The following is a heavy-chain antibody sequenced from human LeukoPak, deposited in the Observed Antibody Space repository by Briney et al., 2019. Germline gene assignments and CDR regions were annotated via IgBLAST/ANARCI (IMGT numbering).Heavy chain of an antibody. Sequence: KPGGSLRLSCAASGFTFSTYTMNWVRQAPGKGLEWVSSISTGSSYIYYADSVKGRFTISRDNSKNTLYLQMNSLRAEDTAVYYCAKDRGGAYYESSVDIWGQGTMVTVSS. CDR2: ISTGSSYI. CDR1: GFTFSTYT. D-gene: IGHD3-22*01. CDR3: AKDRGGAYYESSVDI. V-gene: IGHV3-21*01. J-gene: IGHJ3*02.